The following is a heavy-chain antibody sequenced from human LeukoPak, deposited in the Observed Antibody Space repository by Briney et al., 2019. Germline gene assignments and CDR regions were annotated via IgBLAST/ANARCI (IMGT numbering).Heavy chain of an antibody. V-gene: IGHV3-7*01. D-gene: IGHD3-22*01. CDR3: ARPSSFSSGWGSDH. J-gene: IGHJ4*02. CDR1: GFTFSTYD. CDR2: INPDGSQK. Sequence: GGSLRLSCAASGFTFSTYDMSWVRQAPGKGLEWVANINPDGSQKNYVDSMKGRLTISRDNARDSVFLQMDSLRADDTAVYYCARPSSFSSGWGSDHWGQGTLVNVGS.